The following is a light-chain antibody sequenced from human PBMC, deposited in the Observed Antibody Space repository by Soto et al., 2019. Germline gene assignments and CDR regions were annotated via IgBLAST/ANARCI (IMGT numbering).Light chain of an antibody. CDR1: QTVGSR. CDR2: GAS. J-gene: IGKJ2*01. Sequence: EIMMTQSPATLSVSTGEGATLSCRASQTVGSRLAWYQQKPGQAPRLLIYGASTRATDIPARFSGSGSGTEFTLTISSLQAEDLAVYFCQQYDSWPLYTFGQGTKVEIK. CDR3: QQYDSWPLYT. V-gene: IGKV3-15*01.